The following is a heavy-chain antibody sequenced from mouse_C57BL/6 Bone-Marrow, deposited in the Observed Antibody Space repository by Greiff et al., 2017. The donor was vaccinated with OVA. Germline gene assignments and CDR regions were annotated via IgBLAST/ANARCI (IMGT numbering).Heavy chain of an antibody. D-gene: IGHD1-1*01. CDR3: ARKAKVAY. Sequence: VQVVESGAELARPGASVKLSCKASGYTFTSYGISWVKQRTGQGLEWIGEIYPRSGNTYYNEKFKGKATLTADKSSSTAYMELRSLTSEDSAVYFCARKAKVAYWGQGTLVTVSA. CDR1: GYTFTSYG. V-gene: IGHV1-81*01. J-gene: IGHJ3*01. CDR2: IYPRSGNT.